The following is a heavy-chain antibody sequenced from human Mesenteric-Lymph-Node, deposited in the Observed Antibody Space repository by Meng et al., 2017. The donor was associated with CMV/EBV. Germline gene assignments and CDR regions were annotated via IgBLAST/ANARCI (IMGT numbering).Heavy chain of an antibody. V-gene: IGHV1-2*06. Sequence: QVQLVQSRAEVGKPGASGMVSCKASGYTFTDFYIHWVRQAPGQGLEWMGRINPNSGVSNSAQNFQGRVTMTRDTSISTAYMELGRLTSDDTAVYYCARGNVNPEGFDPWGQGTLVTVSS. J-gene: IGHJ5*02. CDR1: GYTFTDFY. CDR2: INPNSGVS. D-gene: IGHD2/OR15-2a*01. CDR3: ARGNVNPEGFDP.